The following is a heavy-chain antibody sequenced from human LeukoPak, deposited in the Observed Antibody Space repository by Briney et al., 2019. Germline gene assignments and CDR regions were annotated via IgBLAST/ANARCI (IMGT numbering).Heavy chain of an antibody. CDR1: GGSISSSSYY. Sequence: SETLSLACTVSGGSISSSSYYWGWIRQPPGKGLEWIGEINHSGSTNYNPSLKSRVTISVDTSKNQFSLKLSSVTAADTAVYYCARVRTVIGSMDVWGKGTTVTVSS. J-gene: IGHJ6*03. CDR3: ARVRTVIGSMDV. D-gene: IGHD4-17*01. V-gene: IGHV4-39*07. CDR2: INHSGST.